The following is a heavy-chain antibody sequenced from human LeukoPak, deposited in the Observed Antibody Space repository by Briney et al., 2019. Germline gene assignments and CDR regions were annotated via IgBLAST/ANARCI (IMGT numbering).Heavy chain of an antibody. CDR2: ISYDGSNK. CDR3: ARVCGGSCYEFRVY. D-gene: IGHD2-15*01. J-gene: IGHJ4*02. CDR1: GFTFSSYG. V-gene: IGHV3-30*03. Sequence: GRSLRLSCAASGFTFSSYGMHWVRQAPGKGLEWVAVISYDGSNKYYADSVKGRFTISRDNSKNTLYLQMNSLRAEDTAVYYCARVCGGSCYEFRVYWGQGTLVTVSS.